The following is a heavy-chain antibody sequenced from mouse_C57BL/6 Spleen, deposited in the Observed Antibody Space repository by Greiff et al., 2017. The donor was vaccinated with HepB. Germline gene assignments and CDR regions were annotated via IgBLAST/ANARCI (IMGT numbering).Heavy chain of an antibody. Sequence: LQESGPELVKPGASVKISCKASGYAFSSSWMNWVKQRPGKGLEWIGRIYPGDGDTNYNGKFKGKATLTADKSSSTAYMQLSSLTSEDSAVYFCARSGSSGYDAMDYWGQGTSVTVSS. V-gene: IGHV1-82*01. D-gene: IGHD3-2*02. CDR3: ARSGSSGYDAMDY. J-gene: IGHJ4*01. CDR1: GYAFSSSW. CDR2: IYPGDGDT.